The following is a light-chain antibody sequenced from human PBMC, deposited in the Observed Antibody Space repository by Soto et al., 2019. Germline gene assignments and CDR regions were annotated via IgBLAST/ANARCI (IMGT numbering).Light chain of an antibody. CDR1: SSDVGGYNY. J-gene: IGLJ1*01. V-gene: IGLV2-14*01. CDR3: SSYTSSSTLV. Sequence: QSALTQPASVSGSPGQSITISCTGTSSDVGGYNYVSWYQQHPGKAPKLMIYDVSNRPSGVSNRFSGSKSGNTASLTISGLQDEDDDDYYCSSYTSSSTLVFGTGTKVTVL. CDR2: DVS.